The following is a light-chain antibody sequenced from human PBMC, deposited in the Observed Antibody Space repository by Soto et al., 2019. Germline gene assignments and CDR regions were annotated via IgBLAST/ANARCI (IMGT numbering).Light chain of an antibody. CDR1: SSDVGGYNY. CDR2: DVS. J-gene: IGLJ1*01. V-gene: IGLV2-14*01. CDR3: SSYTSSSTLSYV. Sequence: QSVLTQPASVSGSPGQSITISCTGTSSDVGGYNYVSWYQQHPGKAPKLMIYDVSNRPSGVSNRFSGSKSGNTASLTISGLQAEDEADYYCSSYTSSSTLSYVFGTWTKHTVL.